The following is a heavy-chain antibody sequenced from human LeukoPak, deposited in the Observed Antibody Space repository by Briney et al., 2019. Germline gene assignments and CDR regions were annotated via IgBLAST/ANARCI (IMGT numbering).Heavy chain of an antibody. J-gene: IGHJ4*02. CDR2: IYYTGGT. D-gene: IGHD3-10*01. CDR1: GGSITTSSYY. Sequence: PSETLSLTCSVSGGSITTSSYYWGWIRQPPEKGLEWIGSIYYTGGTYYSPSLKSRVTISVDTSKNQFSLKLSSVTAADTAVYYCARWYYYGSGRRQFDYWGQGTLVTVSS. V-gene: IGHV4-39*01. CDR3: ARWYYYGSGRRQFDY.